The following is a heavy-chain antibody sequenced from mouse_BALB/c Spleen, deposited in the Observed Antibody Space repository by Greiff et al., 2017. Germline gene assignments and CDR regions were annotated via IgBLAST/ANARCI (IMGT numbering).Heavy chain of an antibody. CDR3: ARQGGYYGNYDAMDY. CDR1: GFTFSSYA. V-gene: IGHV5-9-3*01. J-gene: IGHJ4*01. CDR2: ISSGGSYT. Sequence: EVHLVESGGGLVKPGGSLKLSCAASGFTFSSYAMSWVRQTPEKRLEWVATISSGGSYTYYPDSVKGRFTISRDNAKNTLYLQMSSLRSEDTAMYYCARQGGYYGNYDAMDYWGQGTSVTVSS. D-gene: IGHD2-1*01.